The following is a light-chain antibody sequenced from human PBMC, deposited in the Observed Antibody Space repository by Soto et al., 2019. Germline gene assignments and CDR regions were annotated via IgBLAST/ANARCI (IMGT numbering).Light chain of an antibody. V-gene: IGKV3-20*01. CDR3: QQYGSSSWT. CDR2: GAS. CDR1: QSVSSSY. Sequence: EIVLTQSPGTLSLSPGERDTNSCRASQSVSSSYLAWYQQKPGQAPRLLIYGASSRATGIPDRFSGSGSGTDFTLTIIRLEPEDFAVYYCQQYGSSSWTFGQGTKVDIK. J-gene: IGKJ1*01.